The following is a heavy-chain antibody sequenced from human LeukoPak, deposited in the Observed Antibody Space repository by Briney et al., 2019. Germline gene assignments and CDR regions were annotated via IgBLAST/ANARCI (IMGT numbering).Heavy chain of an antibody. D-gene: IGHD1-1*01. CDR3: ARGERGHEYFFDY. CDR1: GGSFSGYY. V-gene: IGHV4-34*01. CDR2: INHSGST. J-gene: IGHJ4*02. Sequence: SETLSLTCAAYGGSFSGYYWSWIRQPPGKGLEWIGEINHSGSTNYNPSLKSRVTISVDTSKNQFSLKLSSVTAADTAVYYCARGERGHEYFFDYWGQGTLVTVSS.